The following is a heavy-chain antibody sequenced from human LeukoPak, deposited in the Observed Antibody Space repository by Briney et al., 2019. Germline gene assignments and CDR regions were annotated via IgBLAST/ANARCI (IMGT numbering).Heavy chain of an antibody. Sequence: GGSLRLSCAASGFTFSSYAMHWVRQAPGKGLEYVSAINYNGGSTYYANSVKGRFTISRDNSKDTLYLQMGSLRADDMGVYYCARDPLRLRSPMPPDYWGQGTLVTVSS. J-gene: IGHJ4*02. CDR2: INYNGGST. CDR3: ARDPLRLRSPMPPDY. D-gene: IGHD2-2*01. CDR1: GFTFSSYA. V-gene: IGHV3-64*01.